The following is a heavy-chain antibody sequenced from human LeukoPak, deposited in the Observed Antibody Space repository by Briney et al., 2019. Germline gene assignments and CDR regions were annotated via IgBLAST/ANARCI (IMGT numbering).Heavy chain of an antibody. D-gene: IGHD6-13*01. CDR3: ARQHDSYHYYYVDV. V-gene: IGHV4-34*01. J-gene: IGHJ6*03. CDR1: GDSFSGYY. CDR2: INHGGTT. Sequence: KPSETLSLTCAVYGDSFSGYYWSWIRQPPGKGLEWIGEINHGGTTNYNPSLKSRVTISVDTSKNQFSLKLSSVTAADTAVYYCARQHDSYHYYYVDVWGKGTTVTVSS.